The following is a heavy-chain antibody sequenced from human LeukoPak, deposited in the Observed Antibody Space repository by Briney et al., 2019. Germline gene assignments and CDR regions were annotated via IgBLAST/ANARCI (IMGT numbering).Heavy chain of an antibody. D-gene: IGHD2-2*01. CDR2: IYYSGST. CDR3: APGEYQVLWRFYY. Sequence: PSETLSLTCTVSGGSISSSSYYWGWIRQPPGKGLAWIGCIYYSGSTYYNPSLKSRVTISVDTSKNQFSLKLSSVTAADTAVYYCAPGEYQVLWRFYYWGPGTLVTVSS. CDR1: GGSISSSSYY. V-gene: IGHV4-39*01. J-gene: IGHJ4*02.